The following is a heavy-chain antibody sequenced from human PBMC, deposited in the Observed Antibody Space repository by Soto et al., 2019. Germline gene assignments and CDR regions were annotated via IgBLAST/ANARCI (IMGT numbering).Heavy chain of an antibody. Sequence: GGSLRLSCAASGLTFSSYAMSWARQAPGKGLEWVSAISGSGGTTYYADSVKGRFTFSRDNSKNTLYLQMNSLRAEDTAVYYCAKTANGWFSAFDIWGQGTMVTVSS. V-gene: IGHV3-23*01. CDR3: AKTANGWFSAFDI. J-gene: IGHJ3*02. CDR2: ISGSGGTT. CDR1: GLTFSSYA. D-gene: IGHD6-19*01.